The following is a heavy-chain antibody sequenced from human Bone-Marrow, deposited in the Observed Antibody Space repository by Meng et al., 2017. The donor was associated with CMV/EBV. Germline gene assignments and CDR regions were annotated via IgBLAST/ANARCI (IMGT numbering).Heavy chain of an antibody. CDR1: GFTFSNYW. CDR3: AKSLED. CDR2: IKKDGSEK. Sequence: GESLKISCAGSGFTFSNYWMSWVRQAPGKGLEWVANIKKDGSEKYYVDSVKGRFTISRDNAKNSVFLQMNSLRAEDTAVYFCAKSLEDWGQGTLVAFSS. J-gene: IGHJ4*02. V-gene: IGHV3-7*01. D-gene: IGHD1-1*01.